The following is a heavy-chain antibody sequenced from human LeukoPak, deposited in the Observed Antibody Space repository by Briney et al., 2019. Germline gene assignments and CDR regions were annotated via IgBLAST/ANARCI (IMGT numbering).Heavy chain of an antibody. CDR1: GGTFSSYA. Sequence: SVKVSCKASGGTFSSYAISWVRQAPGQGLEWMGGIIPIFGTANYAQKFQGRVTITADESTSTAYMELSSLRSEDTAVYHCARSSKDESSGWYGFDYWGQGTLVTVSS. CDR2: IIPIFGTA. J-gene: IGHJ4*02. D-gene: IGHD6-19*01. CDR3: ARSSKDESSGWYGFDY. V-gene: IGHV1-69*13.